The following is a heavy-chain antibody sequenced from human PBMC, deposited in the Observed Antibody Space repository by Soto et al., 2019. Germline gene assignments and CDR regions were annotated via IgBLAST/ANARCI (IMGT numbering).Heavy chain of an antibody. Sequence: GESLKIYCQGSGYSFTSYWIGWVRQMPGKGLEWMGINYPGDSDTRYSPSFQGQVTISADTSITTAYLQWSSLKASDTAMYFCARSPSGTLDPYYFDYWGQGTLVTVSS. J-gene: IGHJ4*02. V-gene: IGHV5-51*01. D-gene: IGHD1-26*01. CDR1: GYSFTSYW. CDR3: ARSPSGTLDPYYFDY. CDR2: NYPGDSDT.